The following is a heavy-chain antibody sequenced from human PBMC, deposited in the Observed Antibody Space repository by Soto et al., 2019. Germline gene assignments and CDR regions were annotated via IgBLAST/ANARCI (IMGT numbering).Heavy chain of an antibody. J-gene: IGHJ3*02. CDR3: VRGPSHGAFDI. CDR1: GSTFSSYD. V-gene: IGHV3-30-3*01. Sequence: QVQLVESGGDVVQPGRSLRLSCAASGSTFSSYDIHWVRQAPGKGLEWVAHISPNGNNAFYADSVKGRFTISRDNARKTVYLQVNSLRPEDTAVFPCVRGPSHGAFDIWGQGTLVTVSS. CDR2: ISPNGNNA.